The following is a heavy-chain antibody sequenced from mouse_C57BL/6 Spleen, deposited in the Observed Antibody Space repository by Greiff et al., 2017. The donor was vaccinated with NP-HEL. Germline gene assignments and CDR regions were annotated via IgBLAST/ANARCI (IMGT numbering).Heavy chain of an antibody. J-gene: IGHJ2*01. V-gene: IGHV1-82*01. CDR1: GYAFSSSW. D-gene: IGHD1-1*01. CDR3: ARWDTTVVAPFDY. CDR2: IYPGDGDT. Sequence: VQLQQSGPELVKPGASVKISCKASGYAFSSSWMNWVKQRPGKGLEWIGRIYPGDGDTNYNGKFKGKATLTADKSSSTAYMQLSSLTSEDSAVYFWARWDTTVVAPFDYWGQGTTLTVSS.